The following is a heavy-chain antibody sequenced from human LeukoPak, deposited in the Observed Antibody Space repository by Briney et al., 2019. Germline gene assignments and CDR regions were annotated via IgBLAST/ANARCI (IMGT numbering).Heavy chain of an antibody. V-gene: IGHV3-30-3*01. Sequence: GGSLRLSCAASGFTFSSYAMHWVRQAPGKGLEWVAVISYDGTNKYSADSVKGRFTISRDNSKNTLYLEMNSLRAEDTAVYYCARVHSTGWYSLEYWGQGTLVTVSS. CDR3: ARVHSTGWYSLEY. CDR2: ISYDGTNK. CDR1: GFTFSSYA. D-gene: IGHD6-19*01. J-gene: IGHJ4*02.